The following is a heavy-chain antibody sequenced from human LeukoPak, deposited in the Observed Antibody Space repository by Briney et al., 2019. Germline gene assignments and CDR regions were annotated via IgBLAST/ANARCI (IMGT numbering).Heavy chain of an antibody. Sequence: ASVKVSCKASGYTFTSYGISWVRQAPGQGLEWMGWISAHNGNTNYAQKLQGRVTMTTDTSTSTAYMELRSLRSDDTAVYCCARPLYDFWSGYYDWIDYYGMDVWGQGTTVTVSS. CDR1: GYTFTSYG. V-gene: IGHV1-18*01. D-gene: IGHD3-3*01. CDR2: ISAHNGNT. J-gene: IGHJ6*02. CDR3: ARPLYDFWSGYYDWIDYYGMDV.